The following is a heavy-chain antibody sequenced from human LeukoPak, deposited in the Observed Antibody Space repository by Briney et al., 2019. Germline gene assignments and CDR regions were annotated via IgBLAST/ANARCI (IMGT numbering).Heavy chain of an antibody. CDR2: ISSSHTTI. Sequence: GGSLRLSCAASGFTFSDYYRSWIRQAPGKGLEWVSYISSSHTTIYYADSVKGRFIISRDNAKNSLYLQMDSLRAEDTAVYYCAPYCSSNRCYPHYFNYWGQGTLVTVSS. D-gene: IGHD2-2*01. CDR3: APYCSSNRCYPHYFNY. V-gene: IGHV3-11*01. J-gene: IGHJ4*02. CDR1: GFTFSDYY.